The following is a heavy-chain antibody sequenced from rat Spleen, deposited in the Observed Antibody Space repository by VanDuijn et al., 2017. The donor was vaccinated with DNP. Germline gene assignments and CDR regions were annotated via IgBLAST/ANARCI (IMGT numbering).Heavy chain of an antibody. V-gene: IGHV5-7*01. D-gene: IGHD1-2*01. Sequence: EVQLVESGGGLVQPGGSLKLSCAASGFTFSDYNMAWVRQAPKKGLEWVATIIHDGSNIYYGDSVKGRLTIARDNAESTLYLQMDSLRSEDTATYYCVRPLGYSSYGFAYWGQGTLLTVSS. CDR1: GFTFSDYN. J-gene: IGHJ3*01. CDR2: IIHDGSNI. CDR3: VRPLGYSSYGFAY.